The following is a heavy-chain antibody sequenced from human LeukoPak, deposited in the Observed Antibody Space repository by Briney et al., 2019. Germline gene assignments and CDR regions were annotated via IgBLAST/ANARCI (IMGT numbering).Heavy chain of an antibody. CDR2: IRYDGSNK. CDR1: GFTFSSYG. CDR3: AKPYYYDSSGYPPDAFDI. D-gene: IGHD3-22*01. V-gene: IGHV3-30*02. Sequence: PGGSLRLSCAASGFTFSSYGMHWVRQAPGEGLEWVAFIRYDGSNKYYADSVKGRFTISRDNSKNTLYLQMNSLRAEDTAVYYCAKPYYYDSSGYPPDAFDIWGQGTMVTVSS. J-gene: IGHJ3*02.